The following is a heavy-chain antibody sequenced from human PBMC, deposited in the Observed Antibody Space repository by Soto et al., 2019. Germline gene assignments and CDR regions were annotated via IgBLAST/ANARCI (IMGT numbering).Heavy chain of an antibody. CDR3: ASSLRFLVCHNFVHWYFDL. D-gene: IGHD3-3*01. CDR1: GGSISSGGYY. CDR2: IYYSGST. Sequence: QVQLQESGPGLVKPSQTLSLTCTVSGGSISSGGYYWSWIRQHPGKGLEWIGYIYYSGSTYYNPSLKRRVTISVDTSKSHFSLKLSSVTAADTAVYYCASSLRFLVCHNFVHWYFDLWGRGTLVTVSS. V-gene: IGHV4-31*03. J-gene: IGHJ2*01.